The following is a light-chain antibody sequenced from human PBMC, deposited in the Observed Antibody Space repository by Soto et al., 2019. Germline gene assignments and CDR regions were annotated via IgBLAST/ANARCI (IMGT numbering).Light chain of an antibody. CDR3: SSYAGSNNLHVL. V-gene: IGLV2-8*01. Sequence: QSALTQPPSASGAPGQSVTISCTGSSSDVGGYENVSWYQQHPGKAPKLSMYEVIKRRSEVPDRFSGSKSGNTASLTVSGLQAEDEDDYYCSSYAGSNNLHVLFGGGTKLTVL. CDR1: SSDVGGYEN. CDR2: EVI. J-gene: IGLJ2*01.